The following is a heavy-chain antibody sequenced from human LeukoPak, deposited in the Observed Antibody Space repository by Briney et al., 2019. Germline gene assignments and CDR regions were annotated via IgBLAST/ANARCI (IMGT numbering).Heavy chain of an antibody. J-gene: IGHJ4*02. CDR3: ARDSSMLRGPLVIYYFDF. V-gene: IGHV3-30*02. CDR1: GFTFSSYG. Sequence: GGSLRLSCAASGFTFSSYGMHWVRQAPGKGLEWVTFIRYDGSNKYYAVSVKGRFTISRDNSKNTLYLQMNSLRVEDTAVYYCARDSSMLRGPLVIYYFDFWGQGTLVTVSS. CDR2: IRYDGSNK. D-gene: IGHD3-10*01.